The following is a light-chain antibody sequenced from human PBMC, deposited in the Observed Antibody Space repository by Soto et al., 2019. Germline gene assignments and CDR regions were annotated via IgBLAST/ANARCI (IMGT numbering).Light chain of an antibody. V-gene: IGKV1-9*01. Sequence: DIPLTQSPSFLSASVGDRVTITCRASQGISSYLAWYQQKPGKAPKLLIYAASTLQSGVPSRFSGSGSGTELTLTISSLQPEDFATYYCQQLNSYPFLTFGGGTKVEIK. CDR3: QQLNSYPFLT. CDR2: AAS. J-gene: IGKJ4*01. CDR1: QGISSY.